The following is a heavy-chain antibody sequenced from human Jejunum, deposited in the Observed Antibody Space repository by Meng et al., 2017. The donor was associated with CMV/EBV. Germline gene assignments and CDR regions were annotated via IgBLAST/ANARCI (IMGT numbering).Heavy chain of an antibody. Sequence: ASGLSFTSFSMNWVRQAPGKGLEWVSSISSYSSHIYYADSVKGRFTISRDNAKNSLYLQMNSLRAEDTALYYCATDDYGGNPAYWGQGTRVTVSS. D-gene: IGHD4-23*01. CDR2: ISSYSSHI. V-gene: IGHV3-21*01. CDR1: GLSFTSFS. CDR3: ATDDYGGNPAY. J-gene: IGHJ4*02.